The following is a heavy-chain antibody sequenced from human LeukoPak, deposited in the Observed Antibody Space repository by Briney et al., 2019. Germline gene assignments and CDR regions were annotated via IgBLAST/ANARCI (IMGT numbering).Heavy chain of an antibody. Sequence: GGSLRLSCAASGFTFSSYSMNWVRQAPGKGMEWVSSISSSSSTIYYADSVKGRFTISRDNAKNSLYLQMNSLRAEDTAVYCCAESSNDFWSGYSSFDYWGQGTLVTVSS. J-gene: IGHJ4*02. V-gene: IGHV3-48*01. CDR1: GFTFSSYS. D-gene: IGHD3-3*01. CDR3: AESSNDFWSGYSSFDY. CDR2: ISSSSSTI.